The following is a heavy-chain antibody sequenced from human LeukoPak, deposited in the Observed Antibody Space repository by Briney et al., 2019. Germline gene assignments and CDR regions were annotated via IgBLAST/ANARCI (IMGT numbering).Heavy chain of an antibody. D-gene: IGHD2/OR15-2a*01. Sequence: GASVKVSCKASGYTFTSYGISWVRQAPGQGLEWMGWISAYNGNTNYAQKLQGRVTMTTDTSTSTAYMELSSLRSDDTAVYYCARDVPLWPPSYFDYWGQGTLVTVSS. V-gene: IGHV1-18*04. CDR1: GYTFTSYG. CDR3: ARDVPLWPPSYFDY. CDR2: ISAYNGNT. J-gene: IGHJ4*02.